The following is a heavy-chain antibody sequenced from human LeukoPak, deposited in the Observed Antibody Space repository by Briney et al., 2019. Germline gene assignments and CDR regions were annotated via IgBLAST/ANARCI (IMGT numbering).Heavy chain of an antibody. Sequence: LSETLSLTCAVYGGSFSGYYWSWIRQPPGKGREWSGEINHSGSTNYNPSLKRRVTISVETSKNQFSLKLSSVTAADTAVYYCARGPRYSSSWSFYYYYGMDVCGQGTTVTVSS. J-gene: IGHJ6*02. CDR3: ARGPRYSSSWSFYYYYGMDV. D-gene: IGHD6-13*01. CDR2: INHSGST. CDR1: GGSFSGYY. V-gene: IGHV4-34*01.